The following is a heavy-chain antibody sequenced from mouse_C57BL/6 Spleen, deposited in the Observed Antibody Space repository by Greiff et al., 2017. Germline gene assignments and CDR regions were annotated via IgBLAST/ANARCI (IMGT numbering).Heavy chain of an antibody. CDR1: GYTFTEYT. Sequence: VQRVESGAELVKPGASVKLSCKASGYTFTEYTIHWVKQRSGQGLEWIGWFYPGSGSIKYNEKFKDKATLTADKSSSTVYMELSRLTSEDSAVYFCARLEDSYYYDSSLTAWFAYWGQGTLVTVSA. CDR3: ARLEDSYYYDSSLTAWFAY. CDR2: FYPGSGSI. J-gene: IGHJ3*01. D-gene: IGHD1-1*01. V-gene: IGHV1-62-2*01.